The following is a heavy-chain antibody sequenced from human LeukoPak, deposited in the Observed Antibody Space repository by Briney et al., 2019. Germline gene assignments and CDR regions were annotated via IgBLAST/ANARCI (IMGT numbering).Heavy chain of an antibody. V-gene: IGHV3-23*01. Sequence: GGSLRLSCAASGFTFSSYAMSWVRQAPGKGLEWVSAISGSGGSTYYADSVKGRFTIPRDNSKNTLYLQMNSLRAEDTAVYYCAKVSSTAMVPGYFDYWGQGTLVTVSS. J-gene: IGHJ4*02. CDR2: ISGSGGST. D-gene: IGHD5-18*01. CDR3: AKVSSTAMVPGYFDY. CDR1: GFTFSSYA.